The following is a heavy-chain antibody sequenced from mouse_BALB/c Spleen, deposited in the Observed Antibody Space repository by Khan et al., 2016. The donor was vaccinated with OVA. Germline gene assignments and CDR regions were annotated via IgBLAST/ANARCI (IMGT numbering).Heavy chain of an antibody. CDR2: ISDGGSYT. Sequence: EVELVESGGGLVKPGGSLTLSCAASGFPFSDYYMYWVRQTPEKRLEWVATISDGGSYTYYPDSVKGRFTISRDDAENNLYLQMSSLKSEDTAMYHWVRGFDGDPFAYWGQGTLVTVSA. CDR1: GFPFSDYY. V-gene: IGHV5-4*02. CDR3: VRGFDGDPFAY. D-gene: IGHD2-13*01. J-gene: IGHJ3*01.